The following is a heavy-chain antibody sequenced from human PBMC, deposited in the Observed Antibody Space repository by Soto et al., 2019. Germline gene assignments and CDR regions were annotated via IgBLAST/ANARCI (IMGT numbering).Heavy chain of an antibody. V-gene: IGHV3-30*18. CDR3: AKEGHSGSYPVGYFDY. D-gene: IGHD1-26*01. CDR1: GFTFSSYG. Sequence: VQLVESGGGVVQPGRSLRLSCAASGFTFSSYGMHWVRQAPGKGLEWVAVISYDGSNKYYADSVKGRFTISRDNSKNTLYLQMNSLRAEDTAVYYCAKEGHSGSYPVGYFDYWGQGTLVTVSS. J-gene: IGHJ4*02. CDR2: ISYDGSNK.